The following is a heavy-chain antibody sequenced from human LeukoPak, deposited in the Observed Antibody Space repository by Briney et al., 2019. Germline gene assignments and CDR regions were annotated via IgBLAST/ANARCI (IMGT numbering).Heavy chain of an antibody. D-gene: IGHD6-13*01. V-gene: IGHV3-23*01. Sequence: GGSLRLSCAASGFTFSSYAVSWVRQAPGKGLEWVSLISGSGSITYYADSVKGRFTIFRDKSKNTVYLQMNSLRAEDTAVYYCAKKRIAAAGKTDFDYWGQGTLVTVSS. CDR1: GFTFSSYA. J-gene: IGHJ4*02. CDR3: AKKRIAAAGKTDFDY. CDR2: ISGSGSIT.